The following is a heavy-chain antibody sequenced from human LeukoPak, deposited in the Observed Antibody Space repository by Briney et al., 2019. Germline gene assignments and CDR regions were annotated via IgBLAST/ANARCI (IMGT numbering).Heavy chain of an antibody. CDR3: ARGGGMRSWYDFDY. CDR1: GFTFSNYW. J-gene: IGHJ4*02. CDR2: IKEAGSEK. Sequence: GGSLRLSCAASGFTFSNYWMSWVRQAPGKGLEFMAIIKEAGSEKYYVDSVKGRFTISRDNDKNSVHLQMNNLRAEDTAVYYCARGGGMRSWYDFDYWGQGILVTVSS. D-gene: IGHD6-13*01. V-gene: IGHV3-7*04.